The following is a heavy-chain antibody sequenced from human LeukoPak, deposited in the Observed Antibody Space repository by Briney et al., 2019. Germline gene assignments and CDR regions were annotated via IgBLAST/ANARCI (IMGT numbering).Heavy chain of an antibody. V-gene: IGHV3-23*01. CDR2: ISGSGCST. J-gene: IGHJ4*02. D-gene: IGHD2-15*01. Sequence: GGSLRLSCAVSGFTFSRFDMSWLRQAPGKGPDWVSAISGSGCSTYYADSVKGRFTISRDNSKNTLFLQMHSLRAEDTAVYYCAKGSNAVDYSGGSGYSGFLVWGQGTLVTVSS. CDR1: GFTFSRFD. CDR3: AKGSNAVDYSGGSGYSGFLV.